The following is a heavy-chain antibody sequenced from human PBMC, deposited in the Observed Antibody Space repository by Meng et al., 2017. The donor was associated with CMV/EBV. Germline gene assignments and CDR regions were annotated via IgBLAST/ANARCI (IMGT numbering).Heavy chain of an antibody. CDR3: AKVVSWEPHFDY. CDR1: GFTFSSYG. CDR2: IRYDGSNK. D-gene: IGHD1-26*01. Sequence: GSLRLSCAASGFTFSSYGMHWVRQAPGKGLEWVAFIRYDGSNKYYADSVKGRFTISRDNSKNTLYLQMNSLRAEDTAVYYCAKVVSWEPHFDYWGQGTLVTVSS. J-gene: IGHJ4*02. V-gene: IGHV3-30*02.